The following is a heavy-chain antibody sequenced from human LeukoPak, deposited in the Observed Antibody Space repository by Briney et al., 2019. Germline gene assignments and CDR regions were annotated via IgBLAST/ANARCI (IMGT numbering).Heavy chain of an antibody. CDR3: ARARGYSYGYFN. J-gene: IGHJ4*02. CDR2: INHSGST. V-gene: IGHV4-34*01. Sequence: PSETQSLTCAVYGGSFSGYYWSWIRQPPGKGLEWIGEINHSGSTNYNPSLKSRVTISVDTSKNQFSLKLSSVTAADTAVYYCARARGYSYGYFNWGQGTLVTVSS. CDR1: GGSFSGYY. D-gene: IGHD5-18*01.